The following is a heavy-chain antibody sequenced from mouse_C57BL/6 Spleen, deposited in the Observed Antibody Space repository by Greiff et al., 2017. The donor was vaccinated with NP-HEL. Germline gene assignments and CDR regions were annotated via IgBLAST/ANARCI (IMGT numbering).Heavy chain of an antibody. CDR1: GYTFTDYY. V-gene: IGHV1-19*01. CDR2: INPYNGGT. J-gene: IGHJ1*03. D-gene: IGHD1-1*01. CDR3: ARGVYYYCSSYGYFDV. Sequence: VQLQQSGPVLVKPGASVKMSCKASGYTFTDYYMNWVKQSHGKSLEWIGVINPYNGGTSYNQKFKGKATLTVDKYSSTAYMELNSLTSEDSAFYYCARGVYYYCSSYGYFDVWGTGTTVTVSS.